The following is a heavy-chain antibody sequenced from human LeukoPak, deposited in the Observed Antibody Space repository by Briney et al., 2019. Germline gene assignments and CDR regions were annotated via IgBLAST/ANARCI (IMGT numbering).Heavy chain of an antibody. V-gene: IGHV1-69*05. CDR1: GGTISSHA. J-gene: IGHJ4*02. CDR2: IIPIFGAA. Sequence: VASVKVSCKASGGTISSHAISWVRQAPGQGLEWMGGIIPIFGAAKYAQKFQGRVTITTDESTSTAYMELSSLTTEDTAVYYCARGAGTSPIYYWGQGTLVTVSS. CDR3: ARGAGTSPIYY. D-gene: IGHD1-7*01.